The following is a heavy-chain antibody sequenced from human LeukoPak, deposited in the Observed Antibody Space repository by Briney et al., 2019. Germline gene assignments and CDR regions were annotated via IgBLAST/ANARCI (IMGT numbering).Heavy chain of an antibody. V-gene: IGHV3-9*01. CDR1: GFTFDDYG. D-gene: IGHD7-27*01. Sequence: GGSLRLSCAASGFTFDDYGMHWVRQAPGKGLEWVSGISWNSGSIGYADSVKGRFTISRDNAKNSLYLQMNSLRAEDTALYYCAKGRGGTGDLDYWGQGTLVTVSS. J-gene: IGHJ4*02. CDR2: ISWNSGSI. CDR3: AKGRGGTGDLDY.